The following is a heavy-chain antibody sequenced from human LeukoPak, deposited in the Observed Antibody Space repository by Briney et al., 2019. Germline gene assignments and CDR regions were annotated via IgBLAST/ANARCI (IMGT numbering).Heavy chain of an antibody. V-gene: IGHV1-8*03. CDR2: MNPNTGYT. CDR3: ARFGGGATKDDRLDY. Sequence: ASVKVSCKASGYIFTTYDINWVRLAPRQGLEWMAWMNPNTGYTGFAQKFQGRVTVSRNTDISTAYMEVNSLRSEDTAVYYCARFGGGATKDDRLDYWGQGTLVTVSS. D-gene: IGHD3-16*01. CDR1: GYIFTTYD. J-gene: IGHJ4*02.